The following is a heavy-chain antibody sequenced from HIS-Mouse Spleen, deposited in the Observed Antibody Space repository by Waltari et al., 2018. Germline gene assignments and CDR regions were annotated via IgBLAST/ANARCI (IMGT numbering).Heavy chain of an antibody. V-gene: IGHV4-34*01. Sequence: QVQLQQWGAGLLKPSETLSLTCAVYGGSFSGYYWSWIRQPPGKGLEWIGEINHSGSTNTSPSLKGRVTISVDPSKNQFSLKLSSVTAAGTAVYYCARLPYDILTGYYNYFDYWGQGTLVTVSS. CDR2: INHSGST. CDR1: GGSFSGYY. D-gene: IGHD3-9*01. J-gene: IGHJ4*02. CDR3: ARLPYDILTGYYNYFDY.